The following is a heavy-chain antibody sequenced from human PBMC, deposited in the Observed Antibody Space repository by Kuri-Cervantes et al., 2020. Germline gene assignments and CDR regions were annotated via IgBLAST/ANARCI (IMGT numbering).Heavy chain of an antibody. D-gene: IGHD2-2*01. J-gene: IGHJ4*02. CDR2: VYSSGNT. CDR1: GGSMDNYY. CDR3: ARGSSTSCYSY. V-gene: IGHV4-4*07. Sequence: GSLRLSCTVSGGSMDNYYWNWIRRPAGKGLEWIGRVYSSGNTDYNPSLKSRVTMSVDTSKNQFSLKLSSVTAADTAVYYCARGSSTSCYSYWGQGTLVTVSS.